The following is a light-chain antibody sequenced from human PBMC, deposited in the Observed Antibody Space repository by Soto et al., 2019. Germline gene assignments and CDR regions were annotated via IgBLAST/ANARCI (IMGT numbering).Light chain of an antibody. Sequence: QSVLTQPRSVSGSPGQSVTISCTGTSSDVGGYNYVSWYQQHPGKAPKLMIYDVSKRPSGVPDRFSGSKSGNTASLTISGLQAEYEADYYCCSYAGRRVFGGGTKLTVL. CDR1: SSDVGGYNY. J-gene: IGLJ2*01. CDR2: DVS. CDR3: CSYAGRRV. V-gene: IGLV2-11*01.